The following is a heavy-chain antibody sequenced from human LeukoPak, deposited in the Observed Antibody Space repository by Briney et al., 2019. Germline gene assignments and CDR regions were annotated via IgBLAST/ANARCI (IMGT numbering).Heavy chain of an antibody. J-gene: IGHJ3*02. CDR3: AREVDGAFDI. Sequence: GGSLRLSCAASGFTFSSYAMSWVRQAPGKGLEWVSAISGSGGSTYYADSVKGRFTISRDNVQSSLYLQMNSLRVDDTAVYYCAREVDGAFDIWGQGTMVTVSS. V-gene: IGHV3-23*01. CDR1: GFTFSSYA. CDR2: ISGSGGST. D-gene: IGHD1-26*01.